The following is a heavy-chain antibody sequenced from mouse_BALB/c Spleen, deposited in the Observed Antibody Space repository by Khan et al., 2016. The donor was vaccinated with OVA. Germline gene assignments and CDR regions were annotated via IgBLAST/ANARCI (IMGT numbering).Heavy chain of an antibody. CDR1: GFSIKDTY. V-gene: IGHV14-3*02. CDR2: IDPANGAN. Sequence: VQLQQSGAELMKPGASVELSCTVSGFSIKDTYMHWVKQRPEQGLEWIGRIDPANGANKYDPKFPGKATITADTSTNPAYQQHSSLTSEDTAVWYCAYSLLLDAMDYWGQGTSVTVSA. J-gene: IGHJ4*01. D-gene: IGHD1-2*01. CDR3: AYSLLLDAMDY.